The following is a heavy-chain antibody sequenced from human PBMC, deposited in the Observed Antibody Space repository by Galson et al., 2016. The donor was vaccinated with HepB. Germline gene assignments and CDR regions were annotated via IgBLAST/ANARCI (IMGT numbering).Heavy chain of an antibody. D-gene: IGHD1-1*01. Sequence: SLRLSCAASGFTFSSYRMNWVRQAPGKGLEWVANIKQDESEENYVDSVKGRFTISRDNAKKSVYLQMNRLRVEDTAVYYCTGTPGLYYYYSGLDVWGQGTTVTVSS. V-gene: IGHV3-7*03. CDR1: GFTFSSYR. J-gene: IGHJ6*02. CDR3: TGTPGLYYYYSGLDV. CDR2: IKQDESEE.